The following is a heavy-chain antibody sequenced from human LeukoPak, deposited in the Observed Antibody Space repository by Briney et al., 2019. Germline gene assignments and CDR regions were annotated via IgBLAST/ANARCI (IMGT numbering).Heavy chain of an antibody. CDR1: GFTFSKYA. V-gene: IGHV3-23*01. CDR2: ISDSDGST. D-gene: IGHD2-2*01. CDR3: AKDGGSRYCSSAGCDPFRY. J-gene: IGHJ4*02. Sequence: TGGSLRLSCAASGFTFSKYAMSWVRQAPGKGLEWVSGISDSDGSTYHADSVKGRFTISRDNSKNKLYLQMNSLRAEDTAIYYCAKDGGSRYCSSAGCDPFRYWGQGTLVTVSS.